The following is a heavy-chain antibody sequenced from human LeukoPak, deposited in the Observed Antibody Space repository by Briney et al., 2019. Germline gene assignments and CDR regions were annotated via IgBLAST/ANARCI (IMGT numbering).Heavy chain of an antibody. V-gene: IGHV3-30-3*01. J-gene: IGHJ6*02. CDR2: ISYDGSNK. Sequence: PGGSLRLSCAASGFTFSSYAMHWVRQAPGKGLEWVAVISYDGSNKYYADSVKGRSTISRDNAKNSLYLQMNSLRAEDTAVYYCARDPPIRGVIRYYYYYGMDVWGQGTTVTVSS. CDR1: GFTFSSYA. CDR3: ARDPPIRGVIRYYYYYGMDV. D-gene: IGHD3-10*01.